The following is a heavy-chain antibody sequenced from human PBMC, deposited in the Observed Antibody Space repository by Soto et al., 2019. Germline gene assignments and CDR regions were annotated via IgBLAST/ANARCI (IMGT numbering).Heavy chain of an antibody. CDR3: ARGYDDYVGRFDP. CDR2: IYSGGST. J-gene: IGHJ5*02. Sequence: EVQLVESGGGLIQPGRSLRLSCAASGFIVSTHYMTWVRQAPGKGLEWVSLIYSGGSTFYSDSVKGRFVISRDISKNTLYLQMNSLRPEDTAVYYCARGYDDYVGRFDPWGQGTLVTVSS. V-gene: IGHV3-53*01. D-gene: IGHD4-17*01. CDR1: GFIVSTHY.